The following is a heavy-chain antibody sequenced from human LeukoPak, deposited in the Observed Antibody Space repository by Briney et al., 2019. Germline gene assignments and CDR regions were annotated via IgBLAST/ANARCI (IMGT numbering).Heavy chain of an antibody. CDR1: GFTFSDYY. D-gene: IGHD3-22*01. J-gene: IGHJ5*02. CDR3: AKSRRLGSGYNNWFDP. Sequence: GGSLRLSCAASGFTFSDYYMSWIRQAPGKGLEWVSYISSSGSTIYYADSVKGRFTISRDSSKNTLYLQMNSLRAEDTAVYYCAKSRRLGSGYNNWFDPWGQGTLVTVSS. CDR2: ISSSGSTI. V-gene: IGHV3-11*01.